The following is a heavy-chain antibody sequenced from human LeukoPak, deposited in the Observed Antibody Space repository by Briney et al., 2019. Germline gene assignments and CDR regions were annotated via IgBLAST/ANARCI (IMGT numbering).Heavy chain of an antibody. D-gene: IGHD6-19*01. CDR1: AFIFSGHW. CDR2: IWYDGSNK. Sequence: PGGSLRLSCEGSAFIFSGHWMNWVRQTPGKGLEWVATIWYDGSNKYYADSVKGRFTISRDNSKNTLYLQMNSLTAGDTAVYYCARVLHTSAFSFDFWGQGSLVTVSS. CDR3: ARVLHTSAFSFDF. J-gene: IGHJ4*02. V-gene: IGHV3-33*08.